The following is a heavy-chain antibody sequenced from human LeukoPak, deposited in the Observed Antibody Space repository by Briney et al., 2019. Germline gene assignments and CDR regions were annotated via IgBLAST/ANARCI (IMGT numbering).Heavy chain of an antibody. CDR1: GFTFSNAW. CDR2: ITSSSGTI. J-gene: IGHJ4*02. D-gene: IGHD2-21*01. V-gene: IGHV3-48*01. CDR3: ARVAPGHDIGRGYFDY. Sequence: GGSLRLSCAASGFTFSNAWMSWVRQAPGKGLEWISYITSSSGTIYYTDSVKGRFTISRDNAKNSLYLQMSSLRAEDTAVYYCARVAPGHDIGRGYFDYWGQGTLVTVSS.